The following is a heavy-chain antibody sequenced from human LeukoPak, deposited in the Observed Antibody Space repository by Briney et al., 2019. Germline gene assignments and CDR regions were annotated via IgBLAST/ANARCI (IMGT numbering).Heavy chain of an antibody. CDR1: GFAFSSYG. J-gene: IGHJ6*02. V-gene: IGHV3-33*01. D-gene: IGHD2-15*01. CDR3: ARDRDGYCSGGSCYSGGFDV. Sequence: GGSLRLSCAASGFAFSSYGMHWVGQAPGKGLEWVAVIWYDGSKKYYADSVKGRFTIARDNSMNTLYLQMNSLRAEDTAVYYCARDRDGYCSGGSCYSGGFDVWGQGTPDTVSS. CDR2: IWYDGSKK.